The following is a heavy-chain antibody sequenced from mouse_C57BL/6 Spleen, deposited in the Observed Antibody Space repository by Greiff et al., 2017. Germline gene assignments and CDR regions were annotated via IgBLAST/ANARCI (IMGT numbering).Heavy chain of an antibody. Sequence: VQLQQPGAELVRPGSSVKLSCKASGYTFTSYWMHWVKQRPIQGLEWIGNIDPSDSETHYNQKFKDKATLTVDKSSSTAYMQLSSLTSEDSAVYYCARQVYYGNFAWFAYWGQGTLVTVSA. J-gene: IGHJ3*01. CDR1: GYTFTSYW. CDR3: ARQVYYGNFAWFAY. D-gene: IGHD2-1*01. V-gene: IGHV1-52*01. CDR2: IDPSDSET.